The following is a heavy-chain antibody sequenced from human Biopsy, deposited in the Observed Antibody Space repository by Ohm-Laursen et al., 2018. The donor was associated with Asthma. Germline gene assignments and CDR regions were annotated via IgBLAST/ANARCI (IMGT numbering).Heavy chain of an antibody. CDR3: VRHQYSSSWSTFDY. J-gene: IGHJ4*02. D-gene: IGHD3-22*01. Sequence: SETLSLTCIVSGGSITSSSYYWGWIRQPPGKGMEWIGSMYHGGSPYYHPSLKSRPSISVDTSKNHLSLKIRSVTAADTAVYFCVRHQYSSSWSTFDYWGQGALVTVSS. CDR2: MYHGGSP. CDR1: GGSITSSSYY. V-gene: IGHV4-39*01.